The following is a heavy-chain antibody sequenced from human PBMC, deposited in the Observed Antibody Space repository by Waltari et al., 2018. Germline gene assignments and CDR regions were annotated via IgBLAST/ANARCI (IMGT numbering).Heavy chain of an antibody. V-gene: IGHV4-39*01. CDR1: GDSDSSDTYS. D-gene: IGHD3-3*01. CDR3: ARLHDFSGGYRFDS. Sequence: QLQLQESGPGLVKPSETLSFTCVVSGDSDSSDTYSWGWIRQPPGKTLEWIGSLFYGGRSYYNPSLRSRVTIYVDTSRNQLSLNLNSVTAADTAVYYCARLHDFSGGYRFDSWGQGTLVTVPS. J-gene: IGHJ4*02. CDR2: LFYGGRS.